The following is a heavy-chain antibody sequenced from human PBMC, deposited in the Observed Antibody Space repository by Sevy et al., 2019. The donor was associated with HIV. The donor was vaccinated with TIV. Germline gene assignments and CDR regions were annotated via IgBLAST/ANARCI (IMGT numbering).Heavy chain of an antibody. CDR1: GYTFIGYY. Sequence: ASVKVSCKASGYTFIGYYMHWVRQAPGQGLEWMGWINPNSGDTALAHKIQGRVTMTRDTSITTAYMELSGLKSDDTAMYYCARGLGSGHFSFWGQGTLVTVSS. CDR2: INPNSGDT. V-gene: IGHV1-2*02. CDR3: ARGLGSGHFSF. D-gene: IGHD3-22*01. J-gene: IGHJ4*02.